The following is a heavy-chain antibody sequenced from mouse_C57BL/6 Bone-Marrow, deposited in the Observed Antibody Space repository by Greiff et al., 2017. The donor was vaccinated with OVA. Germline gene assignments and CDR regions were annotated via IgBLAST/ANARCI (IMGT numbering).Heavy chain of an antibody. CDR3: ARPYYYGSSYLSYWYFDV. D-gene: IGHD1-1*01. Sequence: QVQLQQPGAELVMPGASVKLSCKASGYTFTSYWMHWVKQRPGQGLKWIGEIDPSDSYTNYNQKFKGKSTLTVDKSSSTAYMQLSSLTSEDSAVYYCARPYYYGSSYLSYWYFDVWGTGTTVTVSS. CDR1: GYTFTSYW. J-gene: IGHJ1*03. V-gene: IGHV1-69*01. CDR2: IDPSDSYT.